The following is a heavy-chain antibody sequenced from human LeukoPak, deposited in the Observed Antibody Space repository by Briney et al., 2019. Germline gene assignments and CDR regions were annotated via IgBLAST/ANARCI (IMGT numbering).Heavy chain of an antibody. J-gene: IGHJ4*02. Sequence: SETLSLTCSVSGVSISSGSNYWGWIRQPPGKTLEWIGSIYSSGNTYYNPSLKSRVIILIDTAKNHFSLNLTSVTAADTAVYYCARGEYSSSSDYWGQGTLVTVSS. V-gene: IGHV4-39*07. CDR3: ARGEYSSSSDY. D-gene: IGHD6-6*01. CDR1: GVSISSGSNY. CDR2: IYSSGNT.